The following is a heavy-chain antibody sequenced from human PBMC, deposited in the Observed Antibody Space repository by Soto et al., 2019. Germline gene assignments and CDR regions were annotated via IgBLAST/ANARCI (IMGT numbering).Heavy chain of an antibody. CDR3: LTWLSAHFEY. V-gene: IGHV3-23*05. J-gene: IGHJ4*02. D-gene: IGHD6-19*01. Sequence: GGSLRLSCAASGFSFAHYAMMWARQAPGRGLEWVSTIDGPTTNTHYIDSVKGRFFISRDNAFNTVYLQMTGLTPAPTAVYYCLTWLSAHFEYWGRGTLVTVSS. CDR1: GFSFAHYA. CDR2: IDGPTTNT.